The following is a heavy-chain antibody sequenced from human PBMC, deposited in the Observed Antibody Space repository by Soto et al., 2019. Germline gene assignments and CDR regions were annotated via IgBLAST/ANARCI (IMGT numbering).Heavy chain of an antibody. D-gene: IGHD3-3*01. CDR2: ISYDGSNK. Sequence: GGSLRLSCAASGFTFSSYGMHWVRQAPGKGLEWVAVISYDGSNKYYADSVKGRFTISRDNSKNTLYLQMNSLRAEDTAVYYCAKASTIFGVTPTLYYYYGMDVWGQGTTVTVSS. J-gene: IGHJ6*02. V-gene: IGHV3-30*18. CDR1: GFTFSSYG. CDR3: AKASTIFGVTPTLYYYYGMDV.